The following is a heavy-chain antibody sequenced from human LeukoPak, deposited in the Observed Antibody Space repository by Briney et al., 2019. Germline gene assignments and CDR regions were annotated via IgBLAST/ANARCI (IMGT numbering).Heavy chain of an antibody. CDR2: INPSGGST. CDR1: GYTFTSYY. Sequence: ASVKASCKASGYTFTSYYMHWVRQAPGQGLEWMGIINPSGGSTSYAQKFQGRVTMTRDTSTSTVYMELSSLRSEDTAVYYCARGGAAPTLYNWFDPWGQGTLVTVSS. J-gene: IGHJ5*02. CDR3: ARGGAAPTLYNWFDP. V-gene: IGHV1-46*01. D-gene: IGHD6-13*01.